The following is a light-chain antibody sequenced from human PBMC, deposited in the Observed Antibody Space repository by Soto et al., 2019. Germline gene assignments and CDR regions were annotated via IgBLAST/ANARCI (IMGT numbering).Light chain of an antibody. CDR3: HQYNYYRPT. V-gene: IGKV1-5*01. Sequence: DIQLTQSPSTLSASVGDRVTITCRASQPISTWLAWYQEKPGKAPKLLIYDASSLEGGVPSRFSGSGSGTEFTLTISSLQPDDFATYYCHQYNYYRPTLGQGTKVDIK. J-gene: IGKJ1*01. CDR1: QPISTW. CDR2: DAS.